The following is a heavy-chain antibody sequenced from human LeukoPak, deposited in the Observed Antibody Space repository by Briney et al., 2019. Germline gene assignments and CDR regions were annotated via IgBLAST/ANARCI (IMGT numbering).Heavy chain of an antibody. CDR1: GGTFSSYA. CDR3: ARVHVGYCGGDCYPFDY. J-gene: IGHJ4*02. Sequence: ASVKVSCKASGGTFSSYAISWVRQAPGQGLEWMGGIIPIFGTANYAQKFQGRVTITTDESTSTAYMELSSLRSEDTAVYYCARVHVGYCGGDCYPFDYWGQGTPVTVSS. CDR2: IIPIFGTA. V-gene: IGHV1-69*05. D-gene: IGHD2-21*02.